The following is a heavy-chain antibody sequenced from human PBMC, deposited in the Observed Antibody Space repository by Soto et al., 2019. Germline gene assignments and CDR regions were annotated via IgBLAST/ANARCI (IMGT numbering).Heavy chain of an antibody. V-gene: IGHV3-21*01. CDR1: GFTFSTYT. CDR2: ISSSSSYI. Sequence: EVQLVESGGGLVKPGGSLRLSCAASGFTFSTYTMNWVRQAPGKGLEWVSSISSSSSYISYADSVKGRLTISRDNAKKSPSLQMNSLRADDTAVYYCARGLGLTAASLDYWGQGTLVTVSS. J-gene: IGHJ4*02. CDR3: ARGLGLTAASLDY. D-gene: IGHD2-21*02.